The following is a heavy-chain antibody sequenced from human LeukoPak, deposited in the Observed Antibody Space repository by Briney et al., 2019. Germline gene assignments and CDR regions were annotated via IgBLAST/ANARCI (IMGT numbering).Heavy chain of an antibody. CDR1: GFTFSDYY. Sequence: PGGSLRLSCAASGFTFSDYYMSWIRQAPGKGLEWVSYISSSGSTIYYADSVKGRFTISRDNAKNSLSLQMNSLRAEDTAFYYCARGPTPVTPYYFDYWGQGTLVTVSS. CDR2: ISSSGSTI. J-gene: IGHJ4*02. CDR3: ARGPTPVTPYYFDY. V-gene: IGHV3-11*01. D-gene: IGHD4-17*01.